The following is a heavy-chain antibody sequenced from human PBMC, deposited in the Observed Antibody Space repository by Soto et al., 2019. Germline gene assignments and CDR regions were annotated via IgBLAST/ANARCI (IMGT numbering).Heavy chain of an antibody. V-gene: IGHV3-23*01. CDR2: ISGSGGST. CDR3: ARRTDYDFWTGGAFDI. J-gene: IGHJ3*02. Sequence: EVQLLESGGGLVQPGGSLRLSCAASGFTFSSYAMSWVRQAPGKGLEWVSAISGSGGSTYYADSVKGRFTISRDNSKNTLYLQMNSLRAEDTAVYYCARRTDYDFWTGGAFDIWGQGTMVTVSS. CDR1: GFTFSSYA. D-gene: IGHD3-3*01.